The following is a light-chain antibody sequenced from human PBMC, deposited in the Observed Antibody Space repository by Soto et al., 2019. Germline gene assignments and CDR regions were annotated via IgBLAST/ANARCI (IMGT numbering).Light chain of an antibody. V-gene: IGKV2-28*01. Sequence: DIVMTQSPLSLPVTPGEPASISCRSSQSLLHSNGYNYLDWYLQKPGQSPQLLIYLGSNRASGVPDRFSGSGSGTDFTLKISRVEAEDVGVYYCMQALQTPLTFGPGTKVDF. J-gene: IGKJ3*01. CDR3: MQALQTPLT. CDR1: QSLLHSNGYNY. CDR2: LGS.